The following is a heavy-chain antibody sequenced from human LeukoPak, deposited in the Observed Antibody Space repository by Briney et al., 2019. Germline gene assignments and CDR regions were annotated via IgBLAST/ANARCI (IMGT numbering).Heavy chain of an antibody. D-gene: IGHD3-10*01. CDR1: GGSISSYY. J-gene: IGHJ3*02. CDR3: ARHGYYYGSGYAFDI. CDR2: IYYSGST. Sequence: SETLSLTCTVSGGSISSYYWSWIRQPPGKGLEWIGYIYYSGSTNYNPSLKSRVTISVDTSKNQFSLKLSSVTAADTAVYYCARHGYYYGSGYAFDIWGQGTMVTVSS. V-gene: IGHV4-59*08.